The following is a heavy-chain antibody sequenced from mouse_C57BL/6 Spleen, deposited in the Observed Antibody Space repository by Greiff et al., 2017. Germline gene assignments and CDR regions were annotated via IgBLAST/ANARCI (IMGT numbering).Heavy chain of an antibody. CDR1: GFNIKDDY. V-gene: IGHV14-4*01. Sequence: EVMLVESGAELVRPGASVKLSCTASGFNIKDDYMHWVKQRPEQGLEWIGWIDPENGDTEYASKFQGKATITADTSSNTAYLQLSSLTSEDTAVYYCTTRDYDAPFAYWGQGTLVTVSA. CDR2: IDPENGDT. D-gene: IGHD2-4*01. J-gene: IGHJ3*01. CDR3: TTRDYDAPFAY.